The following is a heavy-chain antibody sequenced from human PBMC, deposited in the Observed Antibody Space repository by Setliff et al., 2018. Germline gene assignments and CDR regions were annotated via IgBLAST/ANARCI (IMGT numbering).Heavy chain of an antibody. CDR2: IGVYSGNT. CDR3: MRLVRFCSRTVCQRTSGDEA. V-gene: IGHV1-18*01. J-gene: IGHJ5*02. D-gene: IGHD3-3*01. CDR1: GYTFRQSI. Sequence: ASVKVSCKASGYTFRQSIVSWVRQAPGQGLEWLGWIGVYSGNTYSAQRFQGRVSLTTDESTNTAYLELRVLRSDDTAVYYCMRLVRFCSRTVCQRTSGDEAWGQGTLVTVS.